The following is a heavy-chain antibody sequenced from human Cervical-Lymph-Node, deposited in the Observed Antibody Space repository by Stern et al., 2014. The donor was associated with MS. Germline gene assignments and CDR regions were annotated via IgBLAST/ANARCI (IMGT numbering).Heavy chain of an antibody. V-gene: IGHV2-5*02. CDR2: PYWDDNK. D-gene: IGHD5-12*01. J-gene: IGHJ4*02. CDR1: GFSLSTFGVG. Sequence: ESGPTLVKPTQTLTLPCTFSGFSLSTFGVGVGWIAQTPGNALEWLFLPYWDDNKPSRPFLRNMITIHHDTSKNPVILLSTNMDPVNTATYYCAHRYQWLPVYWGQGTLVTVSS. CDR3: AHRYQWLPVY.